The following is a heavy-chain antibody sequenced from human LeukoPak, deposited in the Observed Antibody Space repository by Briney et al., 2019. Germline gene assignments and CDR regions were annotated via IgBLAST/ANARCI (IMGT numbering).Heavy chain of an antibody. CDR3: ARRRILASFDP. CDR2: INHSGST. D-gene: IGHD3-3*01. V-gene: IGHV4-34*01. Sequence: SETLSLTCAVYGGSFSGYYWSWIRQPPGKGLEWIGEINHSGSTNYNPSLKSRVTISVDTSKNQFSLKLSSVTAADTAVYYCARRRILASFDPWGQGTLVTVSS. CDR1: GGSFSGYY. J-gene: IGHJ5*02.